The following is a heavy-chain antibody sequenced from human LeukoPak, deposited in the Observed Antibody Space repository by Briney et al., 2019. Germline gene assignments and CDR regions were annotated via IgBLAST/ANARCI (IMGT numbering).Heavy chain of an antibody. CDR3: ARGGYSAGFDI. D-gene: IGHD3-16*02. CDR1: GFTLSSYL. V-gene: IGHV3-74*01. Sequence: AGGSLRLSCAASGFTLSSYLMHWVRQAPGKGLVWVSRIENDGSTTTYADSVKGRFTISRDNAKNTLYLQMNSLRAEDTAVYYCARGGYSAGFDIWGQRTVVTVSS. CDR2: IENDGSTT. J-gene: IGHJ3*02.